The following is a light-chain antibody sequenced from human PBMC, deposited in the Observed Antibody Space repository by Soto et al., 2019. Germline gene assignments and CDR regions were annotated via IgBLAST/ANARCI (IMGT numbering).Light chain of an antibody. J-gene: IGKJ5*01. CDR3: QHYGNSPLT. CDR1: QSVSSNY. CDR2: GVS. V-gene: IGKV3-20*01. Sequence: EIVLTQSPGTLSLSPGERATLSCRASQSVSSNYFAWYQQKPGQAPRLLIYGVSSRATGIPERFSGSVSETDFTLSISRLEPEDFAVYYCQHYGNSPLTFGQGTRL.